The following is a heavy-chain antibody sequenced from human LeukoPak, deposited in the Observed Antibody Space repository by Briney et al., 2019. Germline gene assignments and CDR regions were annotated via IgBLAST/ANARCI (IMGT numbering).Heavy chain of an antibody. Sequence: SVSVSFKASGGTFSSYAIGWVRQAPGQGLEWMGRIIPILGIANYAQKFQGRVTITADKSTSTAYMELSSLRSEDTAVYYCARDPSYGGNRLGRSEYWGQGTLVTVSS. D-gene: IGHD4-23*01. CDR2: IIPILGIA. J-gene: IGHJ4*02. CDR1: GGTFSSYA. CDR3: ARDPSYGGNRLGRSEY. V-gene: IGHV1-69*04.